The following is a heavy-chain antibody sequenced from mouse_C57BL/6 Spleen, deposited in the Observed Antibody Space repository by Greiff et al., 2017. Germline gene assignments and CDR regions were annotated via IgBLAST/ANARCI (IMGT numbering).Heavy chain of an antibody. D-gene: IGHD2-5*01. CDR3: ARSYSNYGYAMDY. CDR1: GYTFTSYW. V-gene: IGHV1-53*01. CDR2: INPSNGGT. Sequence: QVQLQQSGTELVKPGASVKLSCKASGYTFTSYWMHWVKQRPGQGLEWIGNINPSNGGTNYNEKFKSKATLTVDKSSSTAYMQLSSLTYEDSAVYYCARSYSNYGYAMDYWGQGTSVTVSS. J-gene: IGHJ4*01.